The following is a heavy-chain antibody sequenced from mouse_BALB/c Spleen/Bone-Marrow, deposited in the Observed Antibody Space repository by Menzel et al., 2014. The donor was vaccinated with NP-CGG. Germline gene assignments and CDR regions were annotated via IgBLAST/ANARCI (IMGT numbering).Heavy chain of an antibody. CDR1: GYSFTSYY. CDR3: ARGGYGGGDYYAMDY. J-gene: IGHJ4*01. Sequence: VKLVESGPELVKPGASVKISCKASGYSFTSYYTHWVKQRPGQGLEWIGWIFPGSGNTKYNEKFKGKATLTADTSSSTAYMQLSSLTSEDSAVYFCARGGYGGGDYYAMDYWGQGTSVTVSS. V-gene: IGHV1-66*01. D-gene: IGHD1-2*01. CDR2: IFPGSGNT.